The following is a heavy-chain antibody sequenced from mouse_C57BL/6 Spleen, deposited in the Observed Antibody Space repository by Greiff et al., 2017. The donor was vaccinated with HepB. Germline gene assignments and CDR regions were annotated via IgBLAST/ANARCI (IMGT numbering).Heavy chain of an antibody. CDR1: GYTFTSYW. D-gene: IGHD2-1*01. CDR3: ARVELWYPYYLDY. CDR2: INPSNGGT. Sequence: QLQQPGTELVKPGASVKLSCKASGYTFTSYWMHWVKQRPGQGLEWIGNINPSNGGTNYNEKFKSKATLTVDKSSSTAYMQLSSLTSEDSAVYYCARVELWYPYYLDYWGQGTTLTVSS. V-gene: IGHV1-53*01. J-gene: IGHJ2*01.